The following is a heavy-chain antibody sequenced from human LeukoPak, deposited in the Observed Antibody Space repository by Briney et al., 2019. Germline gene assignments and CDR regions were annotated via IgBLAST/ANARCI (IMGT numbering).Heavy chain of an antibody. D-gene: IGHD3-22*01. CDR1: GGSFSGYY. CDR2: INHSGSA. V-gene: IGHV4-34*01. J-gene: IGHJ4*02. CDR3: ARGTYYYDSSGYYSRFDY. Sequence: SETLSLTCAVYGGSFSGYYWSWIRQPPGKGLEWIGEINHSGSANYNPSLKSRVTISVGTSKNQFSLKLSSVTAADTAVYYCARGTYYYDSSGYYSRFDYWGQGTLVTVSS.